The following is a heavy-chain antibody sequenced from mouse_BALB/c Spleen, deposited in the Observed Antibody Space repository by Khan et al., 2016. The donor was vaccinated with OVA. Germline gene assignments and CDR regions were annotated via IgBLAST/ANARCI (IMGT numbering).Heavy chain of an antibody. CDR3: ARDRIDY. Sequence: QVRLQQSGAELAKPGASVKMSCKASGYTFSNYWIHWVKQRLGQGLEWIGYINPSSGYTYYNQTFNDKATLTTDKSSSTAYMQLSGLTSEDSAVYYSARDRIDYWGQGTTLTVSS. CDR1: GYTFSNYW. CDR2: INPSSGYT. V-gene: IGHV1-7*01. J-gene: IGHJ2*01.